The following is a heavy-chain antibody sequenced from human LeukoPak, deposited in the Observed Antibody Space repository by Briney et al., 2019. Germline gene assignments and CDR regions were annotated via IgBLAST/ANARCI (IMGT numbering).Heavy chain of an antibody. J-gene: IGHJ4*02. V-gene: IGHV3-11*04. CDR2: ISISTKTI. CDR1: GFSFSDYY. CDR3: ARDLLSVKGY. Sequence: GGSLRLSCAASGFSFSDYYMSWIREPAGKGLEWVSYISISTKTIYYADSVKGRFTISRDNAKNSLYLQMNSLRAEDTAVYYCARDLLSVKGYWGQGTLVTVSS. D-gene: IGHD5/OR15-5a*01.